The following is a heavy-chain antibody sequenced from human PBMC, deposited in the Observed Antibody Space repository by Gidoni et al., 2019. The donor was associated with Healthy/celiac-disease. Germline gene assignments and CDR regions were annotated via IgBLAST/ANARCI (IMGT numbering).Heavy chain of an antibody. D-gene: IGHD4-17*01. Sequence: EVQLVESGGGLVQPGGSLRLSGAASGFTLSSYEMNWVRQAPGKGLEWVSYISSSGSTIYYAASVKGRFTISRDNAKNSLYLPMNSLRAEDTAVYYCSRGRLRRTNEGRFYWGQGTLVTVSS. CDR1: GFTLSSYE. CDR3: SRGRLRRTNEGRFY. J-gene: IGHJ4*02. CDR2: ISSSGSTI. V-gene: IGHV3-48*03.